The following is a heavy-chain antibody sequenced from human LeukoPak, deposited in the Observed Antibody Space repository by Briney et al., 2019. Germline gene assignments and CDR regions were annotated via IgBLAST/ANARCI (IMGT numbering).Heavy chain of an antibody. Sequence: PSETLSLTCTVSGGSVSSSDYYWGWVRQPPGKGLEWIGSIYYSGTTFYNPSLKSRVTISADTSRNQFSLNLRSVTAADTAVYYCASLTYYYDTSGYSGPCWGQGTLVTVSS. CDR3: ASLTYYYDTSGYSGPC. V-gene: IGHV4-39*07. CDR1: GGSVSSSDYY. CDR2: IYYSGTT. D-gene: IGHD3-22*01. J-gene: IGHJ1*01.